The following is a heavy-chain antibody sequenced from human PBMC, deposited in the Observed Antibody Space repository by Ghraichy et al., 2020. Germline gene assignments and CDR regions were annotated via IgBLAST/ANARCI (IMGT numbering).Heavy chain of an antibody. V-gene: IGHV1-69*13. CDR1: GGTFSSYA. D-gene: IGHD3-9*01. CDR3: ARGQGGYFDWLLHYYGMDV. Sequence: SVKVSCKASGGTFSSYAISWVRQAPGQGLEWMGGIIPIFGTANYAQKFQGRVTITADESTSTAYMELSSLRSEDTAVYYCARGQGGYFDWLLHYYGMDVWGQGTTVTVSS. CDR2: IIPIFGTA. J-gene: IGHJ6*02.